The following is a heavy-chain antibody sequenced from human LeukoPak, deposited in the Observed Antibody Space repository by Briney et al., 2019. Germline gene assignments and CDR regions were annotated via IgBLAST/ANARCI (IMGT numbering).Heavy chain of an antibody. D-gene: IGHD4-17*01. J-gene: IGHJ5*02. CDR3: ARGYGDIENWFDP. CDR1: GFTFSNYA. CDR2: ISYDGSNK. V-gene: IGHV3-30-3*01. Sequence: GGSLRLSCAASGFTFSNYAMTWVRQAPGKGLEWVAVISYDGSNKYYADSVKGRFTISRDNSKNTLYLQMNSLRAEDTAVYYCARGYGDIENWFDPWGQGTLVTVSS.